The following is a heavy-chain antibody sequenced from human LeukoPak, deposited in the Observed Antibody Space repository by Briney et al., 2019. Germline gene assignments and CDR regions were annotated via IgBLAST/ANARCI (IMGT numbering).Heavy chain of an antibody. Sequence: SETLSLTCTVSGGSVSSSGYSWGWIRQPPGKGLEWIGNIYNGGATYYHPSLKSRVTMSVDTSKNQLSLRLSSVTAADTAVYYCARQIKSDYYYYYMDVWGKGTTVTVSS. V-gene: IGHV4-39*01. CDR2: IYNGGAT. CDR3: ARQIKSDYYYYYMDV. J-gene: IGHJ6*03. CDR1: GGSVSSSGYS. D-gene: IGHD3-16*01.